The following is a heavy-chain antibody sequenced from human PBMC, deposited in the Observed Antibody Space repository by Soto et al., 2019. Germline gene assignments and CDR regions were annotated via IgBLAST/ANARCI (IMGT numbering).Heavy chain of an antibody. Sequence: QVQLVESGGGVVQPGRSLRLSCAASGFTFSSYGMHWVRQAPGKGLEWVAVTSYDGKNKYYVGSVRGRFTISRDNSKNTLYLQMNSLRAEDTAVYYCAKDRGDSSGWSAYFHYWGQGTLVTVSS. D-gene: IGHD6-19*01. J-gene: IGHJ1*01. CDR3: AKDRGDSSGWSAYFHY. CDR2: TSYDGKNK. V-gene: IGHV3-30*18. CDR1: GFTFSSYG.